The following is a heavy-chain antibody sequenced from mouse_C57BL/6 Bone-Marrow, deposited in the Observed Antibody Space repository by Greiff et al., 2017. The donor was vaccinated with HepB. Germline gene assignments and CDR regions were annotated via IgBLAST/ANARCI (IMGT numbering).Heavy chain of an antibody. Sequence: VQLQQPGAELVRPGTSVKLSCKASVYTFTSYWMHWVKQRPGQGLEWIGVIDPSDSYTNYNQKFKGKATLTVDTSSSTAYMQLSSLTSEDSAVYYCARSEVLRYYFDYWGQGTTLTVSS. CDR2: IDPSDSYT. V-gene: IGHV1-59*01. CDR1: VYTFTSYW. CDR3: ARSEVLRYYFDY. J-gene: IGHJ2*01. D-gene: IGHD1-1*01.